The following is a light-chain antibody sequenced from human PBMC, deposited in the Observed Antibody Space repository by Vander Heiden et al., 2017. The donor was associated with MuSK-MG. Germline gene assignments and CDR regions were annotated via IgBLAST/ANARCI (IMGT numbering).Light chain of an antibody. V-gene: IGKV1-39*01. CDR2: AAS. J-gene: IGKJ1*01. Sequence: DIQMTQSPSSLSASVGDRVTITCRASQSLTNYLNWYQQKPGRAPELLIYAASNLQTGVPSRFSGSGSGTDFTLSISKLQPEDFATYYCQQRDSTPRSFGQGTKVEIK. CDR1: QSLTNY. CDR3: QQRDSTPRS.